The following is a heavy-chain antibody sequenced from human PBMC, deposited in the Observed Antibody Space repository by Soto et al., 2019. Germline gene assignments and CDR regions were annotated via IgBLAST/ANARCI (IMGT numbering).Heavy chain of an antibody. J-gene: IGHJ6*02. CDR1: GYTFTSYG. CDR2: ISAYNGNT. V-gene: IGHV1-18*01. Sequence: ASVKVSCKASGYTFTSYGISWVRQAHGQGLEWMGWISAYNGNTNYAQKFQGRVTMTTDTSTSTAYMELRSLRSDDTAVYYCARGGKYCTNGVCYFYGMDVWGQGTTVTVS. D-gene: IGHD2-8*01. CDR3: ARGGKYCTNGVCYFYGMDV.